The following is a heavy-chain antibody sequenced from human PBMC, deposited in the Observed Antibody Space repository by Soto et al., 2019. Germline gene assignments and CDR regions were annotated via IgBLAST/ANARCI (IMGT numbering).Heavy chain of an antibody. CDR3: ARAGEVVPAAIGFDP. CDR2: TYYRSKWYN. Sequence: SQNLSLTCAISGDSVSSNSAAWNWIRQSPSRGLEWLGRTYYRSKWYNDYAVSVNSRITINPDTSKNQFSLQLNSVTPEDTAVYYCARAGEVVPAAIGFDPWGQGTLVT. CDR1: GDSVSSNSAA. D-gene: IGHD2-2*01. J-gene: IGHJ5*02. V-gene: IGHV6-1*01.